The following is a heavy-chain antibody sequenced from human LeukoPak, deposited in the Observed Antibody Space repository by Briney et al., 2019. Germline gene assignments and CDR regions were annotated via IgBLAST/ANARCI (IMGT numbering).Heavy chain of an antibody. D-gene: IGHD6-13*01. Sequence: ASVKVSCKASAFSFTSYYMHWVRQAPGQGLEWMGIINPSGGSTSYAQKFQGRVTMTRDTSTSTVYMELSSLRSEDTAVYYCARAFVGSSPFDYWGQGTLVTVSS. V-gene: IGHV1-46*01. CDR1: AFSFTSYY. CDR3: ARAFVGSSPFDY. J-gene: IGHJ4*02. CDR2: INPSGGST.